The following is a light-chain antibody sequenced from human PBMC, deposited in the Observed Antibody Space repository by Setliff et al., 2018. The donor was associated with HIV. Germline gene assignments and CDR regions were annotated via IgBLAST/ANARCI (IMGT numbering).Light chain of an antibody. CDR2: EVS. J-gene: IGLJ1*01. CDR1: SSDVGSYNL. CDR3: CSYAGSNTYV. Sequence: QSALAQPASVSGSPGQSIATSCTGTSSDVGSYNLVSWYQQHPGKAPKLMIYEVSRRPSGVSNRLSGCKSGNTASLTISGLQAEDEADYYCCSYAGSNTYVFGAGTKVTV. V-gene: IGLV2-23*02.